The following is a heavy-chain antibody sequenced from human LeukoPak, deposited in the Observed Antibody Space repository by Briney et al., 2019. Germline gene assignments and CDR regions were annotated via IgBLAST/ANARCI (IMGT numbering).Heavy chain of an antibody. V-gene: IGHV4-38-2*01. D-gene: IGHD6-13*01. J-gene: IGHJ4*02. Sequence: SETLFLTCSCSGDSVSSDYLWGWVRQPPRKGLEWIGSMYHSGSTYYNPSLKSRVTISVDTSKNQFSLKLSSVTAADTAVYYCARSIAAADDYWGQGTLVTVSS. CDR1: GDSVSSDYL. CDR2: MYHSGST. CDR3: ARSIAAADDY.